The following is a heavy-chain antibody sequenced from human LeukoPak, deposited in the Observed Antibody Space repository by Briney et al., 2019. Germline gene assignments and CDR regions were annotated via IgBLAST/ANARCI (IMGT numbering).Heavy chain of an antibody. D-gene: IGHD3-16*01. V-gene: IGHV3-21*01. CDR2: ISGRSSHV. Sequence: PGGSLRLSCTASGFRFIDYDMNWVRQAPGKGLEWVSAISGRSSHVYYGESVKGRFTISRDNAKNSLYLQLDSLGVEDTAVYYCGRAFPPLRTSSAGDLWGQGTLVTVSS. CDR3: GRAFPPLRTSSAGDL. J-gene: IGHJ1*01. CDR1: GFRFIDYD.